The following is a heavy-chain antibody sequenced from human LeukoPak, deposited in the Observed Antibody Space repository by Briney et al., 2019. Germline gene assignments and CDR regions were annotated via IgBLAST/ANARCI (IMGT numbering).Heavy chain of an antibody. J-gene: IGHJ4*02. CDR3: ARGDYWDDYGDYARRHGGFWYFDY. CDR2: INSDESST. D-gene: IGHD4-17*01. Sequence: AGGSLRLSCAASGFTFSSYWMYWVRQAPGKGLVWVSRINSDESSTSYSDSVKGRFTISRDNAKNSLYLQMNSLRAEDTAVYYCARGDYWDDYGDYARRHGGFWYFDYWGQGTLVTVSS. CDR1: GFTFSSYW. V-gene: IGHV3-74*01.